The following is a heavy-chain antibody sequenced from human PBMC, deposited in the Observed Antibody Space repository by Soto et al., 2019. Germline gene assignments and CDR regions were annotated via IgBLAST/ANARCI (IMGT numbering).Heavy chain of an antibody. Sequence: GGSLRLSCAASGFTFGSYWMSWVRQAPGKGLEWVANIKQDGTEKYYVDSVKGRFTISGDNAKNSLYLQMHSLRAEDTAVYYCARFATSPFDYWYYDLWGRGPLVTVYS. D-gene: IGHD3-16*01. V-gene: IGHV3-7*03. J-gene: IGHJ2*01. CDR2: IKQDGTEK. CDR3: ARFATSPFDYWYYDL. CDR1: GFTFGSYW.